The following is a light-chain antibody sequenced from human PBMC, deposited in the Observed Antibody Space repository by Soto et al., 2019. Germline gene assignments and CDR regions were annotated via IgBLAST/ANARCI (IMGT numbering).Light chain of an antibody. V-gene: IGKV1-39*01. Sequence: DIQMTQSPSSLSASVGDRVTITCRASQNVYRFLGWYQQKPGKAPNLLIFTASFLQTGVPSRFTGSGSGTDFTLTITSFQPEDFATCYCQQSYSSPFTFCPGTKVEIK. J-gene: IGKJ3*01. CDR2: TAS. CDR1: QNVYRF. CDR3: QQSYSSPFT.